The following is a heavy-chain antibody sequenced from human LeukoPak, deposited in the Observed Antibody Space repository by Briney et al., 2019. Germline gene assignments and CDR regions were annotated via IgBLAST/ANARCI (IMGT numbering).Heavy chain of an antibody. CDR1: VYTFTDYY. D-gene: IGHD2-21*02. J-gene: IGHJ4*02. CDR2: INPNSGGT. CDR3: ARALAYCGGDCYFDY. V-gene: IGHV1-2*02. Sequence: ASVTVSFKSSVYTFTDYYMHWLRQAAGQGLAGMGWINPNSGGTNYAQKCQGRVTMTRDTSISTAYMELSRLRSDDTAVYYCARALAYCGGDCYFDYWGQGTLVTVSS.